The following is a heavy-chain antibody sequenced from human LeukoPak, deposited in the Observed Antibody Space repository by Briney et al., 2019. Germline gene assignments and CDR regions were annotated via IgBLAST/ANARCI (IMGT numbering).Heavy chain of an antibody. CDR3: ARDKATGGISLPVDL. CDR1: GGSIGSYY. CDR2: IYTSGST. V-gene: IGHV4-4*07. D-gene: IGHD1-26*01. J-gene: IGHJ2*01. Sequence: SETLSLTCTVSGGSIGSYYWSWIRQPAGKGLEWIGRIYTSGSTNYNPSLKSRVTMSVDTSKNQFSLKLSSVTAADTAVYYCARDKATGGISLPVDLWGRGTLVTVSS.